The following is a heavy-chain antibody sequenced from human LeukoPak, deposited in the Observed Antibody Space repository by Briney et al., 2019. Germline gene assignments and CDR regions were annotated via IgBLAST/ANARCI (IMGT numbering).Heavy chain of an antibody. D-gene: IGHD2-15*01. CDR1: GGSISSSSYY. V-gene: IGHV4-39*01. CDR2: IYYSGSH. J-gene: IGHJ3*02. Sequence: SETLSLTCTVSGGSISSSSYYWGWIRQPPGKGLVWIGSIYYSGSHYYNPARKSRVTISVATSTNQFSLKLNSVTAADTAVYYCARRRRYCSGGSGYDAFDIWGQGTMVTVSS. CDR3: ARRRRYCSGGSGYDAFDI.